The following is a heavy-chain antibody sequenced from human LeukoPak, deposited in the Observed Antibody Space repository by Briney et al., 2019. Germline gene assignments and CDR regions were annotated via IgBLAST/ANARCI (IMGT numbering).Heavy chain of an antibody. V-gene: IGHV3-23*01. CDR2: ISGSGGST. CDR1: GFTFSSYA. Sequence: PGGSLRLSCAASGFTFSSYAMSWVRQAPGKGLEWVSAISGSGGSTYYADSVKGRFTISRDNSKSTLYLQMNSLRAEDTAVYYCAKDVEMATILAGFGFDYWGQGTLVTVSS. D-gene: IGHD5-24*01. J-gene: IGHJ4*02. CDR3: AKDVEMATILAGFGFDY.